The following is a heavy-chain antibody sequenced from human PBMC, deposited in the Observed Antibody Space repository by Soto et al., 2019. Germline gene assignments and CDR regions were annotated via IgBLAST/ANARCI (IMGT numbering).Heavy chain of an antibody. CDR3: ASIAAPGTTHFDF. J-gene: IGHJ4*02. CDR2: IYYSGNT. Sequence: KPSETLSLTCTVSGGSLGSSSYYWGWTRQSPGKGLEWIGNIYYSGNTFYNPSLKSRVTISVDTSKNQFYLHLSSVTAADTAIFYCASIAAPGTTHFDFWGQGTLVTVSS. V-gene: IGHV4-39*01. CDR1: GGSLGSSSYY. D-gene: IGHD6-13*01.